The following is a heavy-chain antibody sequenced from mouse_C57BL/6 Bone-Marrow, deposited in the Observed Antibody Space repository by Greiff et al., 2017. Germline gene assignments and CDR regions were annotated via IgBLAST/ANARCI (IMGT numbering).Heavy chain of an antibody. D-gene: IGHD1-1*01. CDR2: IHPNSGST. Sequence: QVQLQQPGAELVKPGASVKLSCKASGYTFTSYWMHWVKQRPGQGLEWIGMIHPNSGSTNYNEKFKSKATLTVDKSSSTAYMQLSSLTSEDSAVYYCARSPHYYGSSPVAYWGQGTLVTVSA. CDR3: ARSPHYYGSSPVAY. J-gene: IGHJ3*01. V-gene: IGHV1-64*01. CDR1: GYTFTSYW.